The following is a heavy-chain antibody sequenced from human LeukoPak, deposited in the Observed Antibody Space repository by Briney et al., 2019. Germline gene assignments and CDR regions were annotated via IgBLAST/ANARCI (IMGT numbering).Heavy chain of an antibody. J-gene: IGHJ4*02. CDR2: IYYSGST. Sequence: PSETLSLTCTVSGGSISSYYWSWIRQPPGKGLEWIGYIYYSGSTNYNPSLKGRVPISVDTSKNQFSLKLSSVTAADTAVYYCARAAGRKSSSSYFDYWGQGTLVTVSS. D-gene: IGHD6-19*01. CDR1: GGSISSYY. CDR3: ARAAGRKSSSSYFDY. V-gene: IGHV4-59*01.